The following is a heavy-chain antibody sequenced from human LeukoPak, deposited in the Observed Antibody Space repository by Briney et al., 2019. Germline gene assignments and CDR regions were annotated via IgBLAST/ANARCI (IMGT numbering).Heavy chain of an antibody. CDR3: AKLPVYSGYVFDY. V-gene: IGHV3-23*01. Sequence: GGSLRLSCAASGFTFSSYAMSWVCQAPGKGLEWVSAISGSGGSTYYADSVKGRFTISRDNSKNTLYLQMNSLRAEDTAVYYCAKLPVYSGYVFDYWGQGTLVTVSS. D-gene: IGHD5-12*01. CDR2: ISGSGGST. J-gene: IGHJ4*02. CDR1: GFTFSSYA.